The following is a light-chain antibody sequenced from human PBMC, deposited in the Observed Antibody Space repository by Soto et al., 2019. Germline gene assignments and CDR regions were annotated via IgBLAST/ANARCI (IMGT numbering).Light chain of an antibody. CDR3: SSYAGSNNLV. J-gene: IGLJ3*02. Sequence: QSALTQPPSASGSPGQSVTISCTGTSIDVGGYNYVSWYQQHPGKATKVMIYEVSERPSGVPDRFSGSKSGNTASLTVSGLQAEDEADYYCSSYAGSNNLVFGGGTKVIVL. V-gene: IGLV2-8*01. CDR1: SIDVGGYNY. CDR2: EVS.